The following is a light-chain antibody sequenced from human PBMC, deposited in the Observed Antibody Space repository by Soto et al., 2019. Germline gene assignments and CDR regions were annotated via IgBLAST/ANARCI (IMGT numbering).Light chain of an antibody. CDR2: GAS. V-gene: IGKV3-15*01. CDR3: QQYNNWWT. CDR1: QSVSSN. Sequence: EIVMTQSPATLSVSPGERATLSCRASQSVSSNLAWYQQKPGQAPRLLIYGASTRATGIPARFSGSGSGTEFTLTISRLQSEDFAVYYCQQYNNWWTFCQGTKVEIK. J-gene: IGKJ1*01.